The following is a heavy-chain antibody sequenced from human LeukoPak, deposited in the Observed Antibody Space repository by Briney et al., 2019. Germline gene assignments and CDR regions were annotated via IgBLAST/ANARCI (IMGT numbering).Heavy chain of an antibody. CDR3: ARHGDYDSSGYYYDY. D-gene: IGHD3-22*01. CDR1: GGSFSGYY. CDR2: INHSGST. Sequence: PSETLSLTRAVYGGSFSGYYWSWIRQPPGKGLEWIGEINHSGSTNYNPSLKSRVTISVDTSKNQFSLRLSSVTAADTAVYYCARHGDYDSSGYYYDYWGQGTLVTVSS. V-gene: IGHV4-34*01. J-gene: IGHJ4*02.